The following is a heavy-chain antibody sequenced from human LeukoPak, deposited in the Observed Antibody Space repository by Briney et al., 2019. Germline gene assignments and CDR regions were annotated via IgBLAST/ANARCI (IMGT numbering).Heavy chain of an antibody. V-gene: IGHV4-39*01. D-gene: IGHD7-27*01. CDR2: IYYSGST. CDR3: ARRDNWGYFDY. Sequence: PSETLSLTCTVSGGSISSSSYYWGWIRRPPGKGLEWIGSIYYSGSTYYNPSLKSRVTISVDTSKNQFSLKLSSVTAADTAVYYCARRDNWGYFDYWGQGTLVTVSS. J-gene: IGHJ4*02. CDR1: GGSISSSSYY.